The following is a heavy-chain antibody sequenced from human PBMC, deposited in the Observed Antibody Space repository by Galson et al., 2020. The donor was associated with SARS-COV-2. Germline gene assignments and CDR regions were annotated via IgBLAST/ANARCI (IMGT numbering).Heavy chain of an antibody. J-gene: IGHJ4*02. CDR2: FDPEDGET. D-gene: IGHD3-22*01. CDR3: ATVPAYYDSSGYLDY. V-gene: IGHV1-24*01. Sequence: ASVKVSCKVSGYTLTELSMHWVRQAPGKGLEWMGGFDPEDGETIYAQKFQGRVTMTEDTSTDTAYMELSSLRSEDTAVYYCATVPAYYDSSGYLDYWGQGTLVTVSS. CDR1: GYTLTELS.